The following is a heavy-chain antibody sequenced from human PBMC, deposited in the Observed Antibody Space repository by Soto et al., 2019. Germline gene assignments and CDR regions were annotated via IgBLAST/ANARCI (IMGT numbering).Heavy chain of an antibody. V-gene: IGHV4-31*03. D-gene: IGHD3-10*01. CDR3: ARDLGITMVFDP. Sequence: SETLSLTCTVSGGSISSGGYYWSWIRQHPGKGLEWIGYIYYSGSTYYNPSLKSRVTISVDTSKNQFSLKLSSVTAADTAVYYCARDLGITMVFDPWGQGTLVTVSS. CDR2: IYYSGST. J-gene: IGHJ5*02. CDR1: GGSISSGGYY.